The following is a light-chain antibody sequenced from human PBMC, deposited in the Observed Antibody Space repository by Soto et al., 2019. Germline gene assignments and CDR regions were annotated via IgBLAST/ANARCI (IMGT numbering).Light chain of an antibody. Sequence: QSALTQPPSASGSPGQSVTISCTGTTSDVGGYNYVSWYQQYPGKVPKLIISEVSKRPSGVPDRFSGSKSGNTASLTVSGLQAEDEADYYCSSYVPSNNFHVVFGGGTKLTVL. CDR2: EVS. V-gene: IGLV2-8*01. J-gene: IGLJ2*01. CDR3: SSYVPSNNFHVV. CDR1: TSDVGGYNY.